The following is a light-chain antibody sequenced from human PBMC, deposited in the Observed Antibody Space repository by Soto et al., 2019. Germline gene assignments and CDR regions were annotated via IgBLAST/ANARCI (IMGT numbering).Light chain of an antibody. V-gene: IGKV4-1*01. CDR1: QSVLSTSDNKNY. Sequence: DIVMTQSRDSLTVSLGERATINCKSSQSVLSTSDNKNYLAWFQQRPGQPPKLLIYSASTRESGVPDRFSGSGSGTDFTLTISSLQAEDVAVYYCQHYYSSPLTFGGGTKVEIK. CDR2: SAS. J-gene: IGKJ4*01. CDR3: QHYYSSPLT.